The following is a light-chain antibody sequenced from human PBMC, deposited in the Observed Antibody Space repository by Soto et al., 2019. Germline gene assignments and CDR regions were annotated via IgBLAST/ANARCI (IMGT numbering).Light chain of an antibody. CDR3: QQYNSPTWT. Sequence: DIQMTQSPSTLSASVGDRVTITCRASQSISSWLAWYQQKPGKAPKLLIYDASSLESGVPSRFSGSGSGTEFTLTISSLQPDDFATYYCQQYNSPTWTSGQGTKVDIK. V-gene: IGKV1-5*01. CDR1: QSISSW. J-gene: IGKJ1*01. CDR2: DAS.